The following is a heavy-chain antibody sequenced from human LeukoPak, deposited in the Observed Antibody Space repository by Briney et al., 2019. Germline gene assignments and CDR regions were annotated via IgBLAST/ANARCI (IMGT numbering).Heavy chain of an antibody. J-gene: IGHJ6*03. CDR3: ARAENSSGWYLNYYYYMDV. CDR1: GYTFTSYG. Sequence: ASVNVSCKASGYTFTSYGISWVRQAPGQGLEWMGWISAYNGNTNYAQKLQGRVTMTTDTSTSTAYMELRSLRSDDTAVYYCARAENSSGWYLNYYYYMDVWGKGTTVTVSS. D-gene: IGHD6-19*01. V-gene: IGHV1-18*01. CDR2: ISAYNGNT.